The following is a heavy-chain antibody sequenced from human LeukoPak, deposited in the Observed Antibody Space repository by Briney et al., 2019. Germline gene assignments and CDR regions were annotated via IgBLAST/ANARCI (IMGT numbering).Heavy chain of an antibody. CDR3: ARGRSITLLRGVAMSDGFDI. J-gene: IGHJ3*02. D-gene: IGHD3-10*01. CDR1: GFTFSNYG. V-gene: IGHV3-21*06. Sequence: VGSLRPSCAASGFTFSNYGMNWGRQAPGKGLEWVSFIDTSGRYVYYGDSVKGRFTISRDNAKNLLFLQMNGLRAEDTALYYCARGRSITLLRGVAMSDGFDIWGQGAMVAVSS. CDR2: IDTSGRYV.